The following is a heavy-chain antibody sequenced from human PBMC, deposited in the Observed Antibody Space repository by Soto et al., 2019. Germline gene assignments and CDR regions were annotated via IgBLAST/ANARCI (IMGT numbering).Heavy chain of an antibody. J-gene: IGHJ6*02. CDR2: INPNSGGT. Sequence: QVQLVQSGAEVVKPGASVKVSCKASGYTFSGYYIHWVRQAPGQGLEWMGCINPNSGGTDSAQKFRGWVTMTRDTSISTAYMELGRLSSDDTAMYYCARVISEGYYYSMDVWGQGTTVTVSS. CDR1: GYTFSGYY. D-gene: IGHD3-10*01. V-gene: IGHV1-2*04. CDR3: ARVISEGYYYSMDV.